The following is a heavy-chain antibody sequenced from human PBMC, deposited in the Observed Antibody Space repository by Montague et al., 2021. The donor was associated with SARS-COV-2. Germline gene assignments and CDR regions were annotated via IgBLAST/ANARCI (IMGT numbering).Heavy chain of an antibody. D-gene: IGHD3-9*01. Sequence: SRSLSCAASGFNFGSHAVHWVRQAPGKGLEWVAVISYDGTNRHYADSVKGRFTISRDNSNNTLYLQMSSLRVEDTAIYYCAKGGATIYWGFDHWGQGALVAVSS. CDR2: ISYDGTNR. CDR3: AKGGATIYWGFDH. J-gene: IGHJ4*02. CDR1: GFNFGSHA. V-gene: IGHV3-30-3*01.